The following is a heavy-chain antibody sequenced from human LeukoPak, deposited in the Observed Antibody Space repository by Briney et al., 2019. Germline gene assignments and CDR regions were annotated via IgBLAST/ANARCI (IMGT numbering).Heavy chain of an antibody. V-gene: IGHV4-34*01. CDR1: GGSISSYY. Sequence: PSETLSLTCTVSGGSISSYYWSWIRQPPGKGLEWIGEINHSGSTNYNPSLKSRVTISVDTSKNQFSLKLSSVTAADTAVYYCARRVGYYYGSGSYYRNWFDPWGQGTLVTVSS. D-gene: IGHD3-10*01. CDR2: INHSGST. CDR3: ARRVGYYYGSGSYYRNWFDP. J-gene: IGHJ5*02.